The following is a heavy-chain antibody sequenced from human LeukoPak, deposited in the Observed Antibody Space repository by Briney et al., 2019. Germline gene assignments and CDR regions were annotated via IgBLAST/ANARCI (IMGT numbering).Heavy chain of an antibody. CDR2: FSYSGNT. Sequence: PSETLSLTCTVSGGSISSSSYYWGWIRQPPGKGLEGIGSFSYSGNTYYNPSLKSRVTISGDTSKNHFSLKLSSVTAADTAVYYCARRGERIVGATTGFDYWGQGTLVTVSS. D-gene: IGHD1-26*01. CDR3: ARRGERIVGATTGFDY. J-gene: IGHJ4*02. CDR1: GGSISSSSYY. V-gene: IGHV4-39*01.